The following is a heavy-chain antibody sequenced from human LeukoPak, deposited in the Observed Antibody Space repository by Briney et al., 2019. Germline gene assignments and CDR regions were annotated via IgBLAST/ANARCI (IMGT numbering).Heavy chain of an antibody. Sequence: ASVKVSCKASGGTFSSYAISWVRQAPGQGLEWMGGIIPIFGTANYAQKFQGRVTITADKPTSTAYMELSSLRAEDTAVYYCARDFSGWANYYYYYMDVWGKGTTVTISS. J-gene: IGHJ6*03. CDR3: ARDFSGWANYYYYYMDV. CDR1: GGTFSSYA. D-gene: IGHD6-19*01. V-gene: IGHV1-69*06. CDR2: IIPIFGTA.